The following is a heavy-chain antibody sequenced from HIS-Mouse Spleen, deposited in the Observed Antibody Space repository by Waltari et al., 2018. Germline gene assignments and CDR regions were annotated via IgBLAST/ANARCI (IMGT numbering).Heavy chain of an antibody. D-gene: IGHD5-18*01. Sequence: QVQLQESGPGLVKPSETLSLTCTVSGGSISRSYCTWIRPPPGKGLEWIGYIYYSGSTNYNPSLKSRVTISVDTSKNQFSLKLSSVTAADTAVYYCARRRYSYGFDYWGQGTLVTVSS. CDR1: GGSISRSY. CDR2: IYYSGST. V-gene: IGHV4-59*08. CDR3: ARRRYSYGFDY. J-gene: IGHJ4*02.